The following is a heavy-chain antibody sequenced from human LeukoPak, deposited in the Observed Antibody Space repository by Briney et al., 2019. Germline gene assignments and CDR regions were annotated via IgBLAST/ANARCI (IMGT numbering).Heavy chain of an antibody. CDR1: GYTFTSYA. J-gene: IGHJ4*02. D-gene: IGHD3-10*01. Sequence: ASVKVSCKASGYTFTSYAINWVRQAPGQGLEWMGSINTNTGNPTYAQGFTGRFVFSLDTSVNTAYLQIISLKAEDTAIYYCARAISRVRGLIITPDYWGQGSLVTVSS. CDR3: ARAISRVRGLIITPDY. CDR2: INTNTGNP. V-gene: IGHV7-4-1*02.